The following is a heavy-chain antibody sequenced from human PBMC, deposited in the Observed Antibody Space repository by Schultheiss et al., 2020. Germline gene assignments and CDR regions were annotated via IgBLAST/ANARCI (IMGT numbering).Heavy chain of an antibody. D-gene: IGHD1-26*01. CDR3: TRAKSYPEWYYDY. CDR1: GGTFSSYA. J-gene: IGHJ4*02. V-gene: IGHV1-2*02. Sequence: ASVKVSFKASGGTFSSYAISWVRQAPGQGLEWMGWIDPNTGDTKYAQKFQGRVTMTRDTSISTAYMELSRLKSDDTAVYFCTRAKSYPEWYYDYWGQGTLVTLSS. CDR2: IDPNTGDT.